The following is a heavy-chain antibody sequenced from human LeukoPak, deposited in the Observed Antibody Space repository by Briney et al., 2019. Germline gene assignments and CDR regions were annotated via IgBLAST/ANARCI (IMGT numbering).Heavy chain of an antibody. V-gene: IGHV3-21*01. CDR1: GFTFSSSV. CDR2: ISSGSSYI. Sequence: PGGSLRLSCSASGFTFSSSVMHWVRQAPGKGLEWAASISSGSSYIYYSDSVKGRFTISRDNAKNSLYLQMSSLRAEDTAVYYCAREIHIDYWGQGTLVTVSS. CDR3: AREIHIDY. J-gene: IGHJ4*02.